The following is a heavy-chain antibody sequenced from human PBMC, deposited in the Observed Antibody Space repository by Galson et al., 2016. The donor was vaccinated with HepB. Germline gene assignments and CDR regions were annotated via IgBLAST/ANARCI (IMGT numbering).Heavy chain of an antibody. CDR3: ARGLRGGRGYGY. CDR2: ISGDSGDT. Sequence: SLRLSCAASGFTFSDYYMNWVRQAPGKGLEWLAYISGDSGDTNYAESVKGRFTVSRDNAENSLYMQMNSLRTEDTAFYYCARGLRGGRGYGYWGPGTLVTVSS. CDR1: GFTFSDYY. J-gene: IGHJ4*02. V-gene: IGHV3-11*06. D-gene: IGHD5-12*01.